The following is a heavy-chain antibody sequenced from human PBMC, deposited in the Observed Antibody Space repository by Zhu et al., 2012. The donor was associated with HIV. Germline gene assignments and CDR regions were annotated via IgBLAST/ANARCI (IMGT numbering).Heavy chain of an antibody. Sequence: EVHLLQSGGGLVQPGGPLRLSCAASGFTFTNYAMTWVRQASGRGLEWVSSITSTGGATYYADSVKGRFTISRDNSKSTLYLQMNILRAEDTAIYYCAKXLDYYGSGSYPRGYFDYWGQGPWSPSPQ. CDR2: ITSTGGAT. D-gene: IGHD3-10*01. CDR1: GFTFTNYA. V-gene: IGHV3-23*01. J-gene: IGHJ4*02. CDR3: AKXLDYYGSGSYPRGYFDY.